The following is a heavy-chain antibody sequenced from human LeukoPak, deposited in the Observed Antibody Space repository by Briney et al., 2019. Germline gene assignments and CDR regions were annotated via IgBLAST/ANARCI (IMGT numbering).Heavy chain of an antibody. J-gene: IGHJ3*01. CDR3: ARAMGDGYNSPHAFDL. V-gene: IGHV3-7*01. CDR2: IRQDGRAK. D-gene: IGHD5-24*01. Sequence: PGGSLRLSCRASGFTFSTYWMSWVRQSPGKGLEWVANIRQDGRAKYYVDSVEGRFTISRDNPENSLYVQMNSLRAEDTAIYYCARAMGDGYNSPHAFDLWAKGQWSPSLQ. CDR1: GFTFSTYW.